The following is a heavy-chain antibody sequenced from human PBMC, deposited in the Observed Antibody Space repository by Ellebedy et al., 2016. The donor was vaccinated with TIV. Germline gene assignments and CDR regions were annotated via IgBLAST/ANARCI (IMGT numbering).Heavy chain of an antibody. V-gene: IGHV4-4*07. J-gene: IGHJ4*02. Sequence: MPSETLSLTCTVSVGSISSYYWSWIRQPPGKGLEWIGRIYTSGSTNYNPSLQSRVTMSVDTSKNQFSLKLSSVTAADTAVYYCAGGYSSGWTDYWGQGTLVTVSS. CDR2: IYTSGST. CDR3: AGGYSSGWTDY. D-gene: IGHD6-19*01. CDR1: VGSISSYY.